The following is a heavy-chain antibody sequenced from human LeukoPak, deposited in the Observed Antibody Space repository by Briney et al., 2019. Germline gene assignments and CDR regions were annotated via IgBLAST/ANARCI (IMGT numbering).Heavy chain of an antibody. Sequence: SVKVSCKASGGTFSSYAISWVRQAPGQGLEWMGRIILILGIANYAQKLQGRVTITADKSTSTAYMELSSLRSEDTAVYYCARGGNHYYDSSGYYTHIVLFDYWGQGTLVTVSS. D-gene: IGHD3-22*01. CDR3: ARGGNHYYDSSGYYTHIVLFDY. V-gene: IGHV1-69*04. CDR2: IILILGIA. J-gene: IGHJ4*02. CDR1: GGTFSSYA.